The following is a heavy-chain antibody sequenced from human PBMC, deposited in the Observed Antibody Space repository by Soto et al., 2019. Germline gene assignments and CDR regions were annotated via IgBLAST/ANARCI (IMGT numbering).Heavy chain of an antibody. CDR2: ISYDGRNK. Sequence: QVQLVESGGGVVQPGKSLTLSCAASGFTLSNYGMHWVRQAPGKGLEWVALISYDGRNKYYVESVKGRFTISRDNSKNTLYLQMNSLTAEDTAVCYCAKDQGGYGHGMDVWGQGTMVTVSS. CDR3: AKDQGGYGHGMDV. V-gene: IGHV3-30*18. D-gene: IGHD5-12*01. J-gene: IGHJ6*02. CDR1: GFTLSNYG.